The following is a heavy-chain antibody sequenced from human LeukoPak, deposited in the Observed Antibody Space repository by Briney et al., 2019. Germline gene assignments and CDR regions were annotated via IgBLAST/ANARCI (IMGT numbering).Heavy chain of an antibody. CDR2: IIPIFGTA. CDR1: GGTFSSYG. J-gene: IGHJ4*02. CDR3: ARVAGYCSGGSCNSDY. V-gene: IGHV1-69*06. Sequence: SVKVSCKASGGTFSSYGISWVREAPGQGLEWMGGIIPIFGTANYAQKFQGRVTITADKSTSTAYMELSSLRSEDTAVYYCARVAGYCSGGSCNSDYWGQGTLVTVSS. D-gene: IGHD2-15*01.